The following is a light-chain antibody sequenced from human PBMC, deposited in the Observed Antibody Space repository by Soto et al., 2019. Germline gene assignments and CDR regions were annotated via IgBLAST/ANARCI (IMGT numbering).Light chain of an antibody. CDR3: LQDYNYPRT. CDR1: QGIRND. V-gene: IGKV1-6*01. CDR2: GAS. J-gene: IGKJ1*01. Sequence: AIQMTQSPSSLSASVGDRVTITCRASQGIRNDLGWYQQKPGKAPKLLIYGASSLQSGVPSRLSGSESGTDFTLTISSLQPEDFATYYCLQDYNYPRTFGQGTKVEIK.